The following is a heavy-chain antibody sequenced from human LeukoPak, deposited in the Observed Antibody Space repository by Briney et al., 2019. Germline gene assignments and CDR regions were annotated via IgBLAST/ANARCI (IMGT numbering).Heavy chain of an antibody. Sequence: PGGSLRLSCVGSGFTFRSHAMSWVRQAPEKGLEFVSGIYENGGTTHYADSVKGRFSISRDNSKNTLYLQMNSLRAEDTAVYYCARDLGGSDCSNWGQGTLVTVSS. CDR1: GFTFRSHA. V-gene: IGHV3-23*01. CDR2: IYENGGTT. J-gene: IGHJ4*02. CDR3: ARDLGGSDCSN. D-gene: IGHD2-21*01.